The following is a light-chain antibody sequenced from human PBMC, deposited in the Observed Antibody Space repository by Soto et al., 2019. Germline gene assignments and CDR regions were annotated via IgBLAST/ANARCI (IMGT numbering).Light chain of an antibody. CDR3: CSYAGSKNGV. J-gene: IGLJ1*01. CDR1: SSDIGGYNY. Sequence: QSARTQPPSASRSPGQSVTISCTGTSSDIGGYNYVSWYQQHPGKAPKLMIYEVTKRPSGVPDRFSGSKSGNTASLTVSGLQAEDESDYYCCSYAGSKNGVFGTGTKLTVL. CDR2: EVT. V-gene: IGLV2-8*02.